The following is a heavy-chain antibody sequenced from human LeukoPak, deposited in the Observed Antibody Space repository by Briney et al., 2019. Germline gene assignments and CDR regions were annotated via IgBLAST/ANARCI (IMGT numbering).Heavy chain of an antibody. CDR3: ARGSVVPAATHYYYYGMDV. J-gene: IGHJ6*02. V-gene: IGHV1-69*04. CDR2: IIPIFGIA. D-gene: IGHD2-2*01. CDR1: GGTFSSYA. Sequence: GASVKVSCKASGGTFSSYAISWVRQAPGQGLEWMGRIIPIFGIANYAQKFQGRVTITADKSTSTAYMELSSLRSEDTAVYYCARGSVVPAATHYYYYGMDVWGQGTTVTVFS.